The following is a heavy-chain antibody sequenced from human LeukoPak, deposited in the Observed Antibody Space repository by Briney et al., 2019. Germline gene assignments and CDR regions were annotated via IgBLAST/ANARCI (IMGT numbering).Heavy chain of an antibody. CDR3: ARVRIGWYFDL. CDR1: GFTVSSNY. V-gene: IGHV3-53*04. CDR2: IHSGGST. J-gene: IGHJ2*01. Sequence: PGGSLRLSCAASGFTVSSNYMSLVRQAPGKGLEWVSIIHSGGSTFYADSVKGRFTISGHNSKNTLDLQMNPLKAEDTAVYYCARVRIGWYFDLWGRGTLVTVSS. D-gene: IGHD2-15*01.